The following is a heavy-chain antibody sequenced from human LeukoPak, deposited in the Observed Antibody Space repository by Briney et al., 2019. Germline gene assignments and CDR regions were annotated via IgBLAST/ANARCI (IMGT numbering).Heavy chain of an antibody. CDR1: GFTVSSNY. CDR3: ARDPNYYYGSGSYPY. D-gene: IGHD3-10*01. CDR2: IYSGGST. J-gene: IGHJ4*02. V-gene: IGHV3-66*01. Sequence: GGSLRLSCSASGFTVSSNYMSWVRQAPGKGLEWVSVIYSGGSTYYADSVKGRFTISRDNSKNTLYLQMNSLRAEDTAVYYCARDPNYYYGSGSYPYWGQGTLVTVAS.